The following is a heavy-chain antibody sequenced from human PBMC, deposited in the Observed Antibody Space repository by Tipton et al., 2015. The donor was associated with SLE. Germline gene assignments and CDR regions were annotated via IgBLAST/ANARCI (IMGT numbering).Heavy chain of an antibody. V-gene: IGHV3-23*03. CDR2: FYVSAGT. CDR3: AREARGFDY. CDR1: GFILSNYA. J-gene: IGHJ4*02. Sequence: GSLRLSCAASGFILSNYAMNWFRRAPGKGLEWVSVFYVSAGTFYADSVRGRFTISRDTSKNTLFLQMNSLRAEDTAVYYCAREARGFDYWGQGNLVTVSS.